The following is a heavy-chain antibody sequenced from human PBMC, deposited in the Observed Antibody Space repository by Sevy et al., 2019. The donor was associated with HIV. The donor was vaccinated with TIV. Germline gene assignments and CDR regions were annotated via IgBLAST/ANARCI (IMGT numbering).Heavy chain of an antibody. CDR3: AKEQGYYYDRTGEYYFDY. J-gene: IGHJ4*02. V-gene: IGHV3-23*01. Sequence: GGSLRLSCAVSGFTFGNYAMSWVRQAPGKGLEWVSSITSSGDTTYYTDSVKGRFTISRDNSKNTLYLQMNSLRVEDTAVYFCAKEQGYYYDRTGEYYFDYWGQGTLVTVSS. CDR2: ITSSGDTT. CDR1: GFTFGNYA. D-gene: IGHD3-22*01.